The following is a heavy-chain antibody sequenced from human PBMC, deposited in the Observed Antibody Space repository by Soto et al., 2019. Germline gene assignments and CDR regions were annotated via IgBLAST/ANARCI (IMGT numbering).Heavy chain of an antibody. CDR3: ARDNIAVAGTDLDY. V-gene: IGHV1-18*01. CDR2: ISAYNGNT. D-gene: IGHD6-19*01. J-gene: IGHJ4*02. Sequence: ASVKVSCKTSGYTFTSYGISWVRQAAGQGLEWMGWISAYNGNTNYAQKLQGRVTMTTDTSTSTAYMELRSLRSDDTAVYYCARDNIAVAGTDLDYWGQGTLVTVSS. CDR1: GYTFTSYG.